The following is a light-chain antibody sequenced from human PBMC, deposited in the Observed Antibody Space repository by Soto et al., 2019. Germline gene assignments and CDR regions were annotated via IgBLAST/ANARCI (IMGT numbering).Light chain of an antibody. CDR3: QQYGTSPYT. J-gene: IGKJ2*01. Sequence: EIEMTQSPATLSVSPGERATLSCRASQSVSSNLAWYQQKPGQTPRLLVYGASTRATGVPVRFSGSGSGTEFNLTISSLQSEDFAVYYCQQYGTSPYTFGPGTKLEIK. V-gene: IGKV3-15*01. CDR1: QSVSSN. CDR2: GAS.